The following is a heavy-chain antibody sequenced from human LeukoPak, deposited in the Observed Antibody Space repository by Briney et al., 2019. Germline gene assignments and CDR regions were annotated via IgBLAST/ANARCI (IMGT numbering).Heavy chain of an antibody. CDR2: IIPIFGTA. D-gene: IGHD6-13*01. CDR3: ASAGPGYSSSWYLGQIDY. CDR1: GGTFSSYA. Sequence: SVKVSCKASGGTFSSYAISWVRQAPGQGLEWMGGIIPIFGTANYAQKFQGRVTITADKSTSTAYMELSGLRSEDTAVYYCASAGPGYSSSWYLGQIDYWGQGTLVTVSS. J-gene: IGHJ4*02. V-gene: IGHV1-69*06.